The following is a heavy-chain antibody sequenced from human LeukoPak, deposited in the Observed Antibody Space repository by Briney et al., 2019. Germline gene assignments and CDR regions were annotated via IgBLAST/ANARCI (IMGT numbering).Heavy chain of an antibody. CDR2: IYSGGST. J-gene: IGHJ4*01. Sequence: GGSLRLSCAASGFTVSSNYMSWVRQAPGKGLEWVSVIYSGGSTYYADSVKGRFTISRDNSKNTLYLQMNSLRAEDTAVYYCARGHTYYDFWSGYSPYFDYWGQEPWSPSPQ. CDR3: ARGHTYYDFWSGYSPYFDY. V-gene: IGHV3-53*01. D-gene: IGHD3-3*01. CDR1: GFTVSSNY.